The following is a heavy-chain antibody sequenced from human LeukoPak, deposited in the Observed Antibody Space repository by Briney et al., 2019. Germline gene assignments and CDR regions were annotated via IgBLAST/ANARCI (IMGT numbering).Heavy chain of an antibody. CDR1: GFTFSDYY. J-gene: IGHJ1*01. CDR3: ATYSSSNAREFQY. V-gene: IGHV3-11*04. Sequence: GGSLRLSCAASGFTFSDYYMSWIRQAPGKGLEWVSFIDSSSSTIYYADSVKGRFAISRDNAKNSLFLQMDSLRAEDTAVYYCATYSSSNAREFQYWGQGTLVTVSS. D-gene: IGHD2-2*01. CDR2: IDSSSSTI.